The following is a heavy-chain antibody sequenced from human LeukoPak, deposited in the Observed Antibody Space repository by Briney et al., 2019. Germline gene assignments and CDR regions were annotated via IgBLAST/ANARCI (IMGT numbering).Heavy chain of an antibody. CDR1: GGSISSGSYY. CDR3: ARERGLYSSGWLSTHDAFDI. CDR2: IYPSGST. V-gene: IGHV4-61*02. J-gene: IGHJ3*02. Sequence: SETLSLTCTVSGGSISSGSYYWSWIRQPAGKGLEWIGRIYPSGSTNYNPSLKSRVTMSVDTSNNQFSLKLSSVTAADMAVYYCARERGLYSSGWLSTHDAFDIWGQGTMVTVSS. D-gene: IGHD6-19*01.